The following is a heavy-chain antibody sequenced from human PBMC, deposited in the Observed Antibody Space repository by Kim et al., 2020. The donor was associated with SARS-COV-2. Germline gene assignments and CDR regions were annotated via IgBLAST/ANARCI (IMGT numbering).Heavy chain of an antibody. Sequence: GRVTMTRDTSTSTVYMELSSLRAEDTAVYYCARVGSYYDSSGYYYGYFDYWGQGTLVTVSS. CDR3: ARVGSYYDSSGYYYGYFDY. J-gene: IGHJ4*02. D-gene: IGHD3-22*01. V-gene: IGHV1-46*01.